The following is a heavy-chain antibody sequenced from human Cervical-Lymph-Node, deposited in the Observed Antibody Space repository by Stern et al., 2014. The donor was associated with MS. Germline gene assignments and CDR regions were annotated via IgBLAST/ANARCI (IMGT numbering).Heavy chain of an antibody. CDR1: GFIFSSYA. D-gene: IGHD2-15*01. CDR2: LSNEGSKQ. V-gene: IGHV3-30-3*01. J-gene: IGHJ4*02. CDR3: ARDTCRGGGCYFRY. Sequence: VQLVESGGGVVQPGRSLRLSCAASGFIFSSYAMHWVRQAPGKGLDWVAFLSNEGSKQFYADSVKGGFTISRDNSNNTLYLQMNSLRPEDTAVYYCARDTCRGGGCYFRYWGQGILITVSS.